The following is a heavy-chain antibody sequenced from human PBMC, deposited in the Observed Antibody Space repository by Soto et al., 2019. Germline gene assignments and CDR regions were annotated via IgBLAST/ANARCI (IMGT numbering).Heavy chain of an antibody. CDR1: GYTFTSYA. D-gene: IGHD3-22*01. Sequence: QVQLVQSGAEEKKPGASVKVSCKASGYTFTSYAMHCVRQAPGQRLEWMGWINAGNGNTKYSQKFQGRVTITRDTSASTAYMELSSLRSEDTAVYYCAREGYDSSGYYGGGYWYFELWGRGTMVTVSA. CDR3: AREGYDSSGYYGGGYWYFEL. V-gene: IGHV1-3*05. J-gene: IGHJ2*01. CDR2: INAGNGNT.